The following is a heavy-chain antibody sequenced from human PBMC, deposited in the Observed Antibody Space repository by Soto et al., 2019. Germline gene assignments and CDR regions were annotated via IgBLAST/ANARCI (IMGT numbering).Heavy chain of an antibody. V-gene: IGHV5-10-1*01. Sequence: GESLKISCEGSGYKFTSYWISWVRQMPGKGLEWMGRIDPSDSYTNYSPSFQGHATVSAEKSISTAYLQWSSLRASDTGMYYCARRSGSYRDNDAFDIWGQGTMVTVS. CDR3: ARRSGSYRDNDAFDI. CDR2: IDPSDSYT. J-gene: IGHJ3*02. CDR1: GYKFTSYW. D-gene: IGHD1-26*01.